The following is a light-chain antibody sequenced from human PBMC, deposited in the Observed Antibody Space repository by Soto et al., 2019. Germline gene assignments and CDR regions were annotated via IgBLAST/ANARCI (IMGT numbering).Light chain of an antibody. CDR1: QTISSW. CDR2: KAS. Sequence: DIQMTQSPSTLSGSVGDRVTITCRASQTISSWLAWYQQKPGKAPKLLIYKASTLKSGVPSRFSGSGSGTEFTLTIGSLQPDDFATYYCQHYNSYSGAFGQGTKVDIK. CDR3: QHYNSYSGA. V-gene: IGKV1-5*03. J-gene: IGKJ1*01.